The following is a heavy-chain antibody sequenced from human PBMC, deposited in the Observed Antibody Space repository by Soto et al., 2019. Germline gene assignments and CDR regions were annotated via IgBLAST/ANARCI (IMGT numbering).Heavy chain of an antibody. CDR1: GFTFSSYA. Sequence: GGSLRLSCAASGFTFSSYAMSWVRQAPGKGLEWVSAISGSGGTIYYADSVKGRFTISRDNAKNSLYLQMNSLRAEDTAVYYCARVATGTTLHYHYYMDVWGKGTTVTGSS. D-gene: IGHD1-1*01. CDR2: ISGSGGTI. CDR3: ARVATGTTLHYHYYMDV. J-gene: IGHJ6*03. V-gene: IGHV3-23*01.